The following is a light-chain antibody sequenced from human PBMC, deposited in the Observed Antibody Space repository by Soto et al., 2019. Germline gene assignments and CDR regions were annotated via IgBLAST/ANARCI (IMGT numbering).Light chain of an antibody. CDR1: QSINTF. V-gene: IGKV1-39*01. Sequence: DIQMTQSPSSLSASVGDRVTITCRTSQSINTFLNWYQQKPGHAPKILIYGASTLHREVPSRFSGSGSGTDFTLTITNVQSEDFATYFCQQSYHNPRTFGQGTTLEI. CDR3: QQSYHNPRT. J-gene: IGKJ2*01. CDR2: GAS.